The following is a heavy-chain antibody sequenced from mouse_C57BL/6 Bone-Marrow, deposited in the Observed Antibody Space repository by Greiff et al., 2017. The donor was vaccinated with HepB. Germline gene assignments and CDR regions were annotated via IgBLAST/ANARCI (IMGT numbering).Heavy chain of an antibody. CDR2: IYPSDSET. V-gene: IGHV1-61*01. CDR1: GYTFTSYW. CDR3: ARKGPDGSSPWFAY. J-gene: IGHJ3*01. D-gene: IGHD1-1*01. Sequence: QVHVKQPGAELVRPGSSVKLSCKASGYTFTSYWMDWVKQRPGQGLEWIGNIYPSDSETHYNQKFKDKATLTVDKSSSTAYMQLSSLTSEDSAVYYCARKGPDGSSPWFAYWGQGTLVTVSA.